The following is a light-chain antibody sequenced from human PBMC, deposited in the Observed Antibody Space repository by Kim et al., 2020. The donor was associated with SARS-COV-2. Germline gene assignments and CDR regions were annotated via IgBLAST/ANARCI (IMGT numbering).Light chain of an antibody. Sequence: SLGDRVTITGRASQSISTWLAWYQQKPGKAPKHLIYKASDLDSGVPSRFSGSGSGTEFTLTISSLQPEDFATYYCQHYNNHSPWTFGQGTKVDIK. CDR1: QSISTW. CDR3: QHYNNHSPWT. CDR2: KAS. J-gene: IGKJ1*01. V-gene: IGKV1-5*03.